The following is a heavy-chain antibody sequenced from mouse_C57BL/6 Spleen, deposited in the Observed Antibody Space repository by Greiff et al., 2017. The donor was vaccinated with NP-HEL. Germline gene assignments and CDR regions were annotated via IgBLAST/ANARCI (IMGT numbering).Heavy chain of an antibody. V-gene: IGHV1-52*01. CDR1: GYTFTSYW. Sequence: QVQLQQPGAELVRPGSSVKLSCKASGYTFTSYWMHWVKQRPIQGLEWIGNIDPSDSETHYNQKFKDKATLTVDKSSSTAYMQLSSLTSEDSAVYYCARSRDYPPDYFDYWGKGTTLTVSS. CDR2: IDPSDSET. J-gene: IGHJ2*01. CDR3: ARSRDYPPDYFDY. D-gene: IGHD2-4*01.